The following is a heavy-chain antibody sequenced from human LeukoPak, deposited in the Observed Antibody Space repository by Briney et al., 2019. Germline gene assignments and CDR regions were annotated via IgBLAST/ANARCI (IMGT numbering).Heavy chain of an antibody. V-gene: IGHV3-30*19. CDR2: IWYDGSHK. CDR1: GFTFSSYG. CDR3: ARARESGAWYTPGYFDF. Sequence: GGSLRLSCAASGFTFSSYGMHWVRQAPGKGLEWVAVIWYDGSHKYYADSVKGRFTISRDNSKNTLYLQMNSLRPEDTAVYYCARARESGAWYTPGYFDFWGQGTLVTVSS. J-gene: IGHJ4*02. D-gene: IGHD2-8*02.